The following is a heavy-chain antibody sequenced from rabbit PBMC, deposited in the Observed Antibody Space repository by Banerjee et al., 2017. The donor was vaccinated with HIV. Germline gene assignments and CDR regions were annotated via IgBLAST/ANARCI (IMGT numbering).Heavy chain of an antibody. D-gene: IGHD6-1*01. CDR1: GFSLSNNYV. CDR3: ARDRVGSSGDAYAQYYYGMDL. Sequence: QQQLVESGGGLVKPGASLTLTCKASGFSLSNNYVMCWVRQAPGKGLEWIAYIYPDYGSTDYASWVNGRFTISNTSSTTVTLQMTSLTAADTATYFCARDRVGSSGDAYAQYYYGMDLWGQGTLVTVS. V-gene: IGHV1S45*01. J-gene: IGHJ6*01. CDR2: IYPDYGST.